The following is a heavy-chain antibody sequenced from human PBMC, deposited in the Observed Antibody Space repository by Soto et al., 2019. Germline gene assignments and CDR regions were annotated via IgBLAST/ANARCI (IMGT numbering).Heavy chain of an antibody. J-gene: IGHJ6*02. CDR3: ASPVATVYYYYGMDV. V-gene: IGHV1-69*13. D-gene: IGHD2-21*02. CDR2: IIPIFGTA. CDR1: GGTFSSYA. Sequence: SVKVSCKASGGTFSSYAITWVRQAPGQGLEWMGGIIPIFGTADYAQKFQGRVTITADESTSTAYMELSSLRSEDTAVYYCASPVATVYYYYGMDVWGQGTTVTVS.